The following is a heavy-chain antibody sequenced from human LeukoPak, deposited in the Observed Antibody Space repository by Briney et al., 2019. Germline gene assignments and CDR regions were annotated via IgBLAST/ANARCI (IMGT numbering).Heavy chain of an antibody. D-gene: IGHD1-26*01. CDR2: ISWNSGSI. CDR3: AKDIGGSYYEGTDY. Sequence: PGRSLRLSCAASGFTFDDYAMHWVRQAPGKGLEWVSGISWNSGSIGYADSVKGRFTISRDNAKDSLYLQMNSLRAEDTALYYCAKDIGGSYYEGTDYWGQGTLVTVSS. J-gene: IGHJ4*02. V-gene: IGHV3-9*01. CDR1: GFTFDDYA.